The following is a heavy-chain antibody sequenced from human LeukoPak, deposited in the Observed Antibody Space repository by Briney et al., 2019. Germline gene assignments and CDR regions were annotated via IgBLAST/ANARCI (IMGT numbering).Heavy chain of an antibody. D-gene: IGHD3-9*01. Sequence: SVKVSCKASGGTFSSYAISWVRQAPGQGLEWMGGIIPIFGTANYAQKFQGRVTITADESTSTAYMELSSLRSEDTAVYYCARVSGPGRNVLRYFDWLAPRAYYFDYWGQGTLVTVSS. CDR2: IIPIFGTA. CDR3: ARVSGPGRNVLRYFDWLAPRAYYFDY. CDR1: GGTFSSYA. J-gene: IGHJ4*02. V-gene: IGHV1-69*01.